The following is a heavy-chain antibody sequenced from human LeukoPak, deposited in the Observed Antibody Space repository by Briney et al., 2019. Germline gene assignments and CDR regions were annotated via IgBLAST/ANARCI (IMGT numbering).Heavy chain of an antibody. Sequence: GSLRLSCAASGFTFSSKWMSWVRPAPGKGLEWVGNIQPDGSEQYPVDSVKGRFTISRDNARNSLFLQMNSLRVEDTAVYYCASQSYARFDPWGQGTLVTVSS. CDR1: GFTFSSKW. CDR2: IQPDGSEQ. D-gene: IGHD3-16*01. V-gene: IGHV3-7*01. J-gene: IGHJ5*02. CDR3: ASQSYARFDP.